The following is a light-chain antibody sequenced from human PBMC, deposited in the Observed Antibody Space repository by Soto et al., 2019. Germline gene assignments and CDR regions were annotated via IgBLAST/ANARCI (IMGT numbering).Light chain of an antibody. CDR2: AAS. Sequence: EIVLTQSPGTLSLSPGERATLSCRASQSLGDSYLAWYQQTPGQAPRLLIHAASTSATGIPDRFSGSGSGTDFTLSISRLEPEDFAVYYCHHYCTSPLTFGGGTKVEIK. J-gene: IGKJ4*01. V-gene: IGKV3-20*01. CDR3: HHYCTSPLT. CDR1: QSLGDSY.